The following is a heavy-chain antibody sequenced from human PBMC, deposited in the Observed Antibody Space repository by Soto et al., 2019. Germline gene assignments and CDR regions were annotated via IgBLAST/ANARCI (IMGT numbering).Heavy chain of an antibody. J-gene: IGHJ5*02. D-gene: IGHD2-15*01. CDR3: ARDLGYCSGGSCYSTYEGNWFDP. CDR2: IYYSGST. V-gene: IGHV4-59*01. Sequence: PSETLSLTCTVSGGSISSYYWSWIRQPPGKGLEWIGYIYYSGSTNYNPSLKSRVTISVDTSKNQFSLKLSSVTAADTAVYYCARDLGYCSGGSCYSTYEGNWFDPWGQGTLVTVSS. CDR1: GGSISSYY.